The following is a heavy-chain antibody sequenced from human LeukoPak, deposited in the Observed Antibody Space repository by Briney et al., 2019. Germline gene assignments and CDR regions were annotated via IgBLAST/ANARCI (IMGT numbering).Heavy chain of an antibody. D-gene: IGHD2-2*01. Sequence: ASVKASCKASRYTLTGYYLHCVRQAPGQGFECMGWINPSGGGTNYAPKFQGRVTMTRDTSISTAFMDLSRLTSDDTAVYFCASSDKCTTCSIDYWGQGTLVIVSS. J-gene: IGHJ4*02. CDR2: INPSGGGT. CDR3: ASSDKCTTCSIDY. CDR1: RYTLTGYY. V-gene: IGHV1-2*02.